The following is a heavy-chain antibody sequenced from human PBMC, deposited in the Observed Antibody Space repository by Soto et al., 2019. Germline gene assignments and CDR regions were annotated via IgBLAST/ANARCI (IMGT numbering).Heavy chain of an antibody. CDR1: GGYISSTSYY. D-gene: IGHD1-1*01. CDR3: ARGLRWTRSFDF. V-gene: IGHV4-39*01. J-gene: IGHJ4*02. Sequence: PSETLSLTCSFSGGYISSTSYYLGWIRHSPGTALEWIASIYYTGTTYYNPSLKGRVAISVDTSKTQVSLKVNSVTAADTAVYYCARGLRWTRSFDFWGQGTLVTVPQ. CDR2: IYYTGTT.